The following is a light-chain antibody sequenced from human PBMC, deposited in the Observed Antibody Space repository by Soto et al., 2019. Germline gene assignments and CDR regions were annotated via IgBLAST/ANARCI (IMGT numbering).Light chain of an antibody. Sequence: QSVLTQPPSVSGAPGQRVTISCTGSSSNIGAGYDVHWYQQLPGTAPKVLIYGNSNRPSGVPDRFSGSKSGTSASLAITGLQAEDVADYYCQSYDSSLSVVFGGGTQLTVL. V-gene: IGLV1-40*01. CDR2: GNS. CDR1: SSNIGAGYD. CDR3: QSYDSSLSVV. J-gene: IGLJ2*01.